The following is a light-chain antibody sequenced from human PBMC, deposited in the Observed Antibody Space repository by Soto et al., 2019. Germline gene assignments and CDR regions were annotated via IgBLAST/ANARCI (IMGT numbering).Light chain of an antibody. CDR1: QSVLYSSNNKNY. J-gene: IGKJ4*01. CDR3: QQYDSTPLT. CDR2: WSS. Sequence: DFVMTQSPDSLAVSLGERATINCKSSQSVLYSSNNKNYLAWYQQKPGQPPKLLIYWSSTRESGIPDRFSGSGSGTDFTLTISSLQAEDVAVYYCQQYDSTPLTCGGGTKV. V-gene: IGKV4-1*01.